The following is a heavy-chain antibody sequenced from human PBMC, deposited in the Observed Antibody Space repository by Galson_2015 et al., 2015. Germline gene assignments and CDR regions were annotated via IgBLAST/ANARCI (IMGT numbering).Heavy chain of an antibody. Sequence: SLRLSCAASGFTFRSYALSWVRQAPGKGLEWVANIKQDGSIKYYVDSVKGRFTISRDSAKDSLYLQMNSLRAEDTAVYYCARIGYSSSSLDYWGQGTLVTVSS. CDR1: GFTFRSYA. CDR3: ARIGYSSSSLDY. J-gene: IGHJ4*02. V-gene: IGHV3-7*01. D-gene: IGHD6-6*01. CDR2: IKQDGSIK.